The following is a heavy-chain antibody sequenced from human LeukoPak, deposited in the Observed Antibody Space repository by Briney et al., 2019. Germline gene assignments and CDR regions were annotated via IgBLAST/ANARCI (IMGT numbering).Heavy chain of an antibody. CDR3: ARHGRMVIMSKFSTGIDQ. J-gene: IGHJ4*02. Sequence: SETLSLTCTVPDGSISNYFWSWIRQPPGKGLEWIGYIYYTGMTDSNPSLKSRVTISMDTSKNQFSLNLRSVTAADTAIYYCARHGRMVIMSKFSTGIDQWGQGTLVTVSS. D-gene: IGHD2-8*01. V-gene: IGHV4-59*08. CDR1: DGSISNYF. CDR2: IYYTGMT.